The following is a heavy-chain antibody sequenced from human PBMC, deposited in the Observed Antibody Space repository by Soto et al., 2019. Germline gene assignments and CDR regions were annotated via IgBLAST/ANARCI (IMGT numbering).Heavy chain of an antibody. Sequence: AAVTVSCNAYAYTFPWFGIGCLRQAPGQGLEYMGWISVSNGHKEYAKNFKDRVYMTVDTSTSTVYMELRNLISDDTPVYYCGRFLQLRPLDYWGQGTLVTVSS. CDR1: AYTFPWFG. V-gene: IGHV1-18*01. D-gene: IGHD1-7*01. CDR3: GRFLQLRPLDY. CDR2: ISVSNGHK. J-gene: IGHJ4*02.